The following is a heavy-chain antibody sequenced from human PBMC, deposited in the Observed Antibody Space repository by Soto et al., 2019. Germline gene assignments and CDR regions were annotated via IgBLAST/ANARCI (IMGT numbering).Heavy chain of an antibody. D-gene: IGHD6-13*01. CDR3: GRSPKAAAGSLYYYGMDV. V-gene: IGHV1-69*01. Sequence: QVQLVQSGAEVKKPGSSVKVSCKASGGTFSSYAISWVRQAPGQGLEWMGGIIPIFGTANYAQKFQGRVTITADESTSTAYMELSSLRSEDTAVYYCGRSPKAAAGSLYYYGMDVWGQGTTVTVSS. J-gene: IGHJ6*02. CDR2: IIPIFGTA. CDR1: GGTFSSYA.